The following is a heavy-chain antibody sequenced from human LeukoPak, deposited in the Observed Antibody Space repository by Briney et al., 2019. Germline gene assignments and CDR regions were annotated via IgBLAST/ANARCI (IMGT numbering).Heavy chain of an antibody. CDR3: ARLVSPDYYDSSGYYYFDY. CDR1: GYTFTSYG. V-gene: IGHV1-18*01. J-gene: IGHJ4*02. CDR2: IGAYNGNT. Sequence: ASVKVSCKASGYTFTSYGISWVRQAPGQGLEWMGWIGAYNGNTNYAQKLQGRVTMTTDTSTSTAYMELRSLRSDDTAVYYCARLVSPDYYDSSGYYYFDYWGQGTLVTVSS. D-gene: IGHD3-22*01.